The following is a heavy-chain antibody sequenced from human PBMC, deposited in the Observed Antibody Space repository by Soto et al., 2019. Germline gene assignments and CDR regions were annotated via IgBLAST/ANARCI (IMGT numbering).Heavy chain of an antibody. CDR1: GFTFSSYS. V-gene: IGHV3-48*02. CDR3: ARDRRVGVVDY. D-gene: IGHD1-26*01. CDR2: ISSSSSTI. J-gene: IGHJ4*02. Sequence: GGSLRLSCAASGFTFSSYSMNWVRQAPGKGLEWVSYISSSSSTIYYADSVKGRFTISRDNAKNSLYLQMNSLRDKDTAVYYCARDRRVGVVDYWGQGTLVTVSS.